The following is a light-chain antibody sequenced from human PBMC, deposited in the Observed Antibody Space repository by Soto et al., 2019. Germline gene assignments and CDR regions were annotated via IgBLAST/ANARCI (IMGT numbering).Light chain of an antibody. Sequence: EIVMTQSPATLSVSRMEIVTVSFRASQSVSSNLAWYQQKPGQAPRLLIYGASTRATGIPARFSGSGSGTEFTLTISSLQSEDFAVYYCQQRRNWPLTFGGGTKVDIK. CDR3: QQRRNWPLT. CDR1: QSVSSN. V-gene: IGKV3-15*01. J-gene: IGKJ4*01. CDR2: GAS.